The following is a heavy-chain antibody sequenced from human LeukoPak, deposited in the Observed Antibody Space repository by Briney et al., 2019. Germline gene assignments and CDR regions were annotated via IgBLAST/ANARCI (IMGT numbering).Heavy chain of an antibody. CDR2: ISSSGTTM. J-gene: IGHJ4*02. CDR1: GFTFSDYY. D-gene: IGHD5-18*01. V-gene: IGHV3-11*01. Sequence: GGSLRLSCAASGFTFSDYYMSWIRQTPGKGLEWASYISSSGTTMEYADSVKGRFTISRDNAKDSLYLQMNSLGAEDTAVYYCAKGHTYGMIWGQGTLVTVSS. CDR3: AKGHTYGMI.